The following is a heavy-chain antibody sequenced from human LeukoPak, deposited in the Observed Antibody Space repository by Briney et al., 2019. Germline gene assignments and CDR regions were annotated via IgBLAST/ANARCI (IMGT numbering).Heavy chain of an antibody. D-gene: IGHD3-22*01. CDR3: ARVIYDSSGYYYFDY. J-gene: IGHJ4*02. CDR2: IYYSGST. V-gene: IGHV4-61*08. Sequence: SETLSLTCTVSGGSIRSAAYYWSWIRQPPGKGLEWIVYIYYSGSTNYNPSLKSRVTISVDTSKNQFSLKLSSVTAADTAVYYCARVIYDSSGYYYFDYWGQGTPVTVSS. CDR1: GGSIRSAAYY.